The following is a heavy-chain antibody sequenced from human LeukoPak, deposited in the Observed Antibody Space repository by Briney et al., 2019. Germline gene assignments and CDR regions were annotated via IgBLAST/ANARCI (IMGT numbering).Heavy chain of an antibody. CDR1: GFTFSSYA. D-gene: IGHD2-15*01. CDR3: ASRGAATPSDYYYCYGMDV. Sequence: SGGSLRLSCAASGFTFSSYAMSWVRQAPGKGLEWVSAISGSGGSTYYADSVKGRFTISRDNSKNTLYLQMNSLRAEDTAVYYCASRGAATPSDYYYCYGMDVWGQGTTVTVSS. V-gene: IGHV3-23*01. J-gene: IGHJ6*02. CDR2: ISGSGGST.